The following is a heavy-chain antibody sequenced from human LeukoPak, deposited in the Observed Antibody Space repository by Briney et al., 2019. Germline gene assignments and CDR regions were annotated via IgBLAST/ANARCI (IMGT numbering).Heavy chain of an antibody. V-gene: IGHV3-21*01. J-gene: IGHJ5*02. CDR2: ISSSSSYI. Sequence: KTGGSLRLSCAASGFTFSSYSMNWVRQAPGKGLEWVSSISSSSSYIYYADSVKGRFTISRDNAKNSLYLQMNSLRAEDTAVYFCARDSGSQGWLRLLGWFDPWGQGTLVTVSS. D-gene: IGHD5-12*01. CDR1: GFTFSSYS. CDR3: ARDSGSQGWLRLLGWFDP.